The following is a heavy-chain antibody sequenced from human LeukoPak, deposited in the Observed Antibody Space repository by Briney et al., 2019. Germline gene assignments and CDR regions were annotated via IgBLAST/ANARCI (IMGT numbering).Heavy chain of an antibody. V-gene: IGHV3-66*02. CDR1: GFTVSSNY. CDR3: AKDLSSSWYPNLSYYYYGMDV. CDR2: IYSGGST. J-gene: IGHJ6*02. D-gene: IGHD6-13*01. Sequence: GGSLRLSCAASGFTVSSNYMSWVRQAPGKGLEWVSVIYSGGSTDYADSVKGRFTISRDNSKNTLYLQMNSLRAEDTAVYYCAKDLSSSWYPNLSYYYYGMDVWGQGTTVTVSS.